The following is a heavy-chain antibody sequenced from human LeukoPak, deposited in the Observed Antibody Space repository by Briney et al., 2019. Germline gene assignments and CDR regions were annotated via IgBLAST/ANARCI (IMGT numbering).Heavy chain of an antibody. CDR2: VYNSGDT. CDR1: GGSTSSDY. CDR3: ARLKLGAYFDL. D-gene: IGHD3-16*01. V-gene: IGHV4-59*08. J-gene: IGHJ2*01. Sequence: SETLSLSCTVSGGSTSSDYWSWIRQSPGKGLEWVGYVYNSGDTGKNPSLKSRVTILLDTSKNQCSLKLTSVSAADTAVYYCARLKLGAYFDLWGRGTLVTVSS.